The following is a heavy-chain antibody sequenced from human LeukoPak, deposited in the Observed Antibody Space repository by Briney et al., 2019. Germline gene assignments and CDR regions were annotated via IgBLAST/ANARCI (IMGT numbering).Heavy chain of an antibody. D-gene: IGHD2-21*02. Sequence: GGSLRLSCAASGFTLSTYGMIWVRQAPGKGLEWVSGISGSGGSTSYADSVKGRFTISRDNSKNTLYLQMNSLRAEDTAVYYCAKGMVTAIFPRVRYRADAFDIWGQGTMVTVSS. V-gene: IGHV3-23*01. CDR2: ISGSGGST. J-gene: IGHJ3*02. CDR1: GFTLSTYG. CDR3: AKGMVTAIFPRVRYRADAFDI.